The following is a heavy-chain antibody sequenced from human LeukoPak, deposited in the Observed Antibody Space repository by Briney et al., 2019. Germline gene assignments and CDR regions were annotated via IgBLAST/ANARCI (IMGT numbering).Heavy chain of an antibody. Sequence: SETLSLTYTVSGGSISSYYWSWIRQPPGKGLEWIGYIYTNGNTNYNPSLKSRVTISVDTSKNQFSLKLSSVTAADTAVYYCARKESTSWNFDYWGQGTLVTVSS. V-gene: IGHV4-4*09. CDR2: IYTNGNT. CDR3: ARKESTSWNFDY. J-gene: IGHJ4*02. CDR1: GGSISSYY. D-gene: IGHD6-13*01.